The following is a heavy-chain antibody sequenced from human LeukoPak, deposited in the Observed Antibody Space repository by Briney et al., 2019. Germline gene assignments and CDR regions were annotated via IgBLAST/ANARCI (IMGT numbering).Heavy chain of an antibody. CDR1: GFTFSSYE. V-gene: IGHV3-48*03. J-gene: IGHJ4*02. CDR2: ISSSGSTI. D-gene: IGHD6-19*01. CDR3: ARRSVAGSLDY. Sequence: GGSLRLSCAASGFTFSSYEMDWVRQAPGKGLEWVSYISSSGSTIYYADPVKGRFTISRDNAENSLYLQMNSLRAEDTAVYYCARRSVAGSLDYWGQGTLVTVSS.